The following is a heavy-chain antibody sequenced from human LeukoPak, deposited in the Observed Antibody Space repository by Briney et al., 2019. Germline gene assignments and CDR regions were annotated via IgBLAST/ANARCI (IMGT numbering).Heavy chain of an antibody. CDR1: GYTFTSYG. Sequence: SVKVSCKASGYTFTSYGISWVRQAPGQGLEWMGGIIPMYDTSNSAQKFQGRVTITADESTNTAYMELSSLRSDDTAVYYCARDSRSHCSSTSCSPGAFGIWGQGTMVTVSS. CDR3: ARDSRSHCSSTSCSPGAFGI. V-gene: IGHV1-69*13. J-gene: IGHJ3*02. D-gene: IGHD2-2*01. CDR2: IIPMYDTS.